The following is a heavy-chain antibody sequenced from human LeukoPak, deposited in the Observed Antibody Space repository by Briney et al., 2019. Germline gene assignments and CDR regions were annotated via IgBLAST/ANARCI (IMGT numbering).Heavy chain of an antibody. CDR1: GFTFSSYS. V-gene: IGHV3-21*01. CDR2: ISSSSSYI. D-gene: IGHD3-22*01. CDR3: VRYYYDSSGPFDY. Sequence: PGGSLRLSCAASGFTFSSYSMNWVRQAPGKGLEWVSSISSSSSYIYYADSVKGRFTISRDDAKNSLYLQMNSLRAEDTAVYYCVRYYYDSSGPFDYWGQGTLVTVSS. J-gene: IGHJ4*02.